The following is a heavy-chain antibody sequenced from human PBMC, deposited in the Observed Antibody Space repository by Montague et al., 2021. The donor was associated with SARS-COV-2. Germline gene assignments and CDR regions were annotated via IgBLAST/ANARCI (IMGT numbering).Heavy chain of an antibody. J-gene: IGHJ4*02. V-gene: IGHV4-34*01. D-gene: IGHD3-22*01. CDR1: GGSFSYYF. Sequence: SETLSLTCGVYGGSFSYYFWTWIRQPPGKGLGWIGEINYRGTTNYNPSLKSRVSISVDTSKNQFSLYLGSVTAADTAVYYCARGRQHFNMIVVVMTGGEYYFDYWGQGTLVTVSS. CDR2: INYRGTT. CDR3: ARGRQHFNMIVVVMTGGEYYFDY.